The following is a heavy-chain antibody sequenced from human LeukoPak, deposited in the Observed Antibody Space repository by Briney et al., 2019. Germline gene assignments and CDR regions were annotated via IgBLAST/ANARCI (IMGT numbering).Heavy chain of an antibody. CDR2: ISSSSITI. CDR3: ARDRGGSYSAIDY. J-gene: IGHJ4*02. V-gene: IGHV3-48*04. CDR1: GFTFSSYS. Sequence: GGSLRLSCAASGFTFSSYSLNWVRQAPGKGLEWVSFISSSSITIYYADSVKGRFTISRDNAEKSLYLQMNSLRAEDTAIYYCARDRGGSYSAIDYWGQGTLVTVSS. D-gene: IGHD2-15*01.